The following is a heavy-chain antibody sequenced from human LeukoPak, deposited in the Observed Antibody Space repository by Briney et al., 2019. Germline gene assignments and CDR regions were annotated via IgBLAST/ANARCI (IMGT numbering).Heavy chain of an antibody. CDR2: IHPSGGST. CDR3: ATKGGAAYIDY. CDR1: AYTFTGYY. V-gene: IGHV1-46*01. Sequence: ASVKVSCKASAYTFTGYYMHWVRQAPGQGLEWMGVIHPSGGSTTYSQKFQGRVTMTRDTSSSTVFMELSSLRSEDTAVYYCATKGGAAYIDYWGQGTLVTVSS. J-gene: IGHJ4*02. D-gene: IGHD1-26*01.